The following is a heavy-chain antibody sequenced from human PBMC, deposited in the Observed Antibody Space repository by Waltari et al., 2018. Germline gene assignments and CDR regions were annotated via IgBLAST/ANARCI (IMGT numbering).Heavy chain of an antibody. V-gene: IGHV1-46*02. Sequence: QLPLVQSGAEVKKPGASVKISCMASGNTFNNYFLHWVRQAPGQGLEWMGAISPLGDITYDPQRVRGRVTITRDTSTNTVYMDLSSLTSGDTAVYYCAREGTNAIDYKNFDYYGQGTLVNVSS. CDR3: AREGTNAIDYKNFDY. D-gene: IGHD4-4*01. J-gene: IGHJ4*02. CDR1: GNTFNNYF. CDR2: ISPLGDIT.